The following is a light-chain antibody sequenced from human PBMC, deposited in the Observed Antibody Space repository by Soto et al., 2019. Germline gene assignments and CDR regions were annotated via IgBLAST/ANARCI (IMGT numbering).Light chain of an antibody. V-gene: IGKV3-20*01. CDR1: QTVSSTY. Sequence: EIVLTQSPGTLSLSPGETATLSCRASQTVSSTYLAWYQQKPGQAPRLLINAASSRATGIPDRFSGSGSGTDFTLTISRLEPEDFAVYFCKQYGTSPWTFGQGTNVDIK. CDR3: KQYGTSPWT. CDR2: AAS. J-gene: IGKJ1*01.